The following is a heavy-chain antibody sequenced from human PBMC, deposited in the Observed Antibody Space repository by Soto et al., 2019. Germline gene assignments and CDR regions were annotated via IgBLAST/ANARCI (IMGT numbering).Heavy chain of an antibody. Sequence: TLARIPSVAVNSISSVVYYLSWIRQHPGKGLEWIGYIYYSGSTYYNPSLKSRVTISVDTSKNQFSLKLSSVTAADTAVYYCARVATISFFD. CDR2: IYYSGST. CDR3: ARVATISFFD. CDR1: VNSISSVVYY. D-gene: IGHD5-12*01. J-gene: IGHJ2*01. V-gene: IGHV4-31*03.